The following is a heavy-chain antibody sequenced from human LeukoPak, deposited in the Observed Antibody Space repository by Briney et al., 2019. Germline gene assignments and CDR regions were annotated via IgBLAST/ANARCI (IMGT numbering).Heavy chain of an antibody. CDR3: AMLNYYGSGSYDY. Sequence: SETLSLTCAVSGGSLSSSNWWSWVRQPPGKGLEWIGEIYHSGSTNYNPSLKSRVTISVDKSKNQFSLKLGSVTAADTAVYYCAMLNYYGSGSYDYWGQGTLVTVSS. V-gene: IGHV4-4*02. J-gene: IGHJ4*02. CDR2: IYHSGST. D-gene: IGHD3-10*01. CDR1: GGSLSSSNW.